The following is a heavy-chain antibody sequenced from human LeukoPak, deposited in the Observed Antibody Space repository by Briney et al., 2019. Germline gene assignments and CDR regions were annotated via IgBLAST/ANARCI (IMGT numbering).Heavy chain of an antibody. CDR3: ARGFNGYYYYGMDV. CDR1: GFTFSSYA. D-gene: IGHD2-8*01. Sequence: GSLRLSCAASGFTFSSYATSWIRQPPGKGLEWIGEINHSGSTNYNPSLKSRVTISVDTSKNQFSLKLSSVTAADTAVYYCARGFNGYYYYGMDVWGQGTTVTVSS. CDR2: INHSGST. J-gene: IGHJ6*02. V-gene: IGHV4-34*01.